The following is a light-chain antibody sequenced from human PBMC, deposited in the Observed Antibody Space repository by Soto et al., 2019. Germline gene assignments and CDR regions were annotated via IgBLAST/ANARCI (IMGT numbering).Light chain of an antibody. CDR2: ENN. CDR1: SSNIGNNY. Sequence: QSVLTQPTSVSAAPGQKVTISCSGSSSNIGNNYVSWYQQLPGTAPKLLIYENNKRPSGIPDRFSGSKSGTSATLGITGLQTWDEADYYCGTWDSSLSAVVFGGGTKLTVL. CDR3: GTWDSSLSAVV. V-gene: IGLV1-51*02. J-gene: IGLJ2*01.